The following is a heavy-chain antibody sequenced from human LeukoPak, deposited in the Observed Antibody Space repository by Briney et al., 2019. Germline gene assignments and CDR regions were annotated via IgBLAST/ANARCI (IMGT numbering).Heavy chain of an antibody. CDR1: GGSISSYY. V-gene: IGHV4-59*01. CDR3: ARGTGEYFDY. J-gene: IGHJ4*02. Sequence: SETLSLTCTVSGGSISSYYWSWIRQPPGKGLEWIGYIHYSGSTNYNPSLKSRVTISVDTSKNQFSLKLSSVTAADTAVYYCARGTGEYFDYWGQGTLVTVSS. D-gene: IGHD3-10*01. CDR2: IHYSGST.